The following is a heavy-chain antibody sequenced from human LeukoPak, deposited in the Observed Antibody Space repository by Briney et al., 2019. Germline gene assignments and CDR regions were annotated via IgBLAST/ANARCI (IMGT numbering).Heavy chain of an antibody. CDR1: GFTFSSYA. CDR3: AKDPNGDYVGAFDS. J-gene: IGHJ3*01. CDR2: ISGSGGST. V-gene: IGHV3-23*01. Sequence: GGSLRLSCAASGFTFSSYAMSWVRQAPGKGLEWVSAISGSGGSTSYTDSVKGRFTVYRDNSKNTLYLQMNSLRVGDTALYYCAKDPNGDYVGAFDSWGQGTMVTVSS. D-gene: IGHD4-17*01.